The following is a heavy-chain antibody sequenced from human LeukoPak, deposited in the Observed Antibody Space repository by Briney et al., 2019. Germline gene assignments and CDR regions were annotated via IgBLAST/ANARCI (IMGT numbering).Heavy chain of an antibody. CDR1: GFTFSNYA. V-gene: IGHV3-23*01. Sequence: GGSLRLSCAASGFTFSNYAMEWVRQAPGKGLEWVSAISGSGGSTYYADSVKGRFTISRDNSKNTLYLQMNSLRAEDTAVYYCAKGAYYYDSSDERVYWGQGTLVTVSS. J-gene: IGHJ4*02. CDR3: AKGAYYYDSSDERVY. CDR2: ISGSGGST. D-gene: IGHD3-22*01.